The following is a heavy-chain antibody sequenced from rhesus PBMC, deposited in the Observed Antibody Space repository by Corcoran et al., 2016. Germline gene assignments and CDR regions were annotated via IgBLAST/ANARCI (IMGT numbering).Heavy chain of an antibody. CDR1: GGSISSDY. D-gene: IGHD1-44*01. CDR3: ARVGYSGTYTFDY. Sequence: QLQLQESGPGLVKPSETLSLTCAVSGGSISSDYWCWIRQPPGKGLEWIGRISWTGGSTDYNPSLKSRVTSSIDTSKNQFSLKLSSVTAADMAVYYCARVGYSGTYTFDYWGQGVLVTVSS. V-gene: IGHV4-173*01. J-gene: IGHJ4*01. CDR2: ISWTGGST.